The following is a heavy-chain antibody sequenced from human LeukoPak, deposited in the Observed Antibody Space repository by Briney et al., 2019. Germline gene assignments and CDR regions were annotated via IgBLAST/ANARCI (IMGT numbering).Heavy chain of an antibody. CDR3: AREILRFDI. V-gene: IGHV7-4-1*02. J-gene: IGHJ3*02. CDR2: INTESGKA. CDR1: GYIFNSQG. Sequence: ASVKVSCKASGYIFNSQGMNWVRQAPGQGLEWMGWINTESGKATYAQGFTGRFVFSLDSSVSTVYLQISDLMPEDTAKYYCAREILRFDIWGQGTTVTVSS.